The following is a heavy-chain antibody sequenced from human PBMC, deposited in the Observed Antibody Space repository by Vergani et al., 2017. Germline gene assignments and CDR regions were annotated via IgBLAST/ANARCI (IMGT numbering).Heavy chain of an antibody. J-gene: IGHJ6*02. CDR1: GYTFTSYG. CDR3: ARDGYGDYYYYYGMDV. D-gene: IGHD4-17*01. CDR2: ISAYNGNT. Sequence: QVQLVQSGAEVKKPGASVKVSCKASGYTFTSYGISWVRQAPGQGLKWMGWISAYNGNTNYAQKLQGRVTMTTDTSTSTAYMELMSLRSADTAVYYCARDGYGDYYYYYGMDVWGQGTTVTVSS. V-gene: IGHV1-18*01.